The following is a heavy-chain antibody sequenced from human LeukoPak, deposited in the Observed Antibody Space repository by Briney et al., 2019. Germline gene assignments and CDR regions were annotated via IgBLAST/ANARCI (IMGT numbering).Heavy chain of an antibody. CDR3: ARGPLQTTVVTPFDY. CDR2: IYHSGST. CDR1: GGSISSSNW. J-gene: IGHJ4*02. V-gene: IGHV4-4*02. D-gene: IGHD4-17*01. Sequence: PSGTLSLTCAVSGGSISSSNWWSWVRQPPGKGLEWIGEIYHSGSTNYNPSLKSRVTISVDKSKNQFSLKLSSVTAADTAVYFCARGPLQTTVVTPFDYWGQGTLVTVSS.